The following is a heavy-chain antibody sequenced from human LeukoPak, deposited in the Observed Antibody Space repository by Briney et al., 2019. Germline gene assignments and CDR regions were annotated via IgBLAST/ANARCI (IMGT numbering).Heavy chain of an antibody. J-gene: IGHJ3*02. CDR2: IYYTGST. CDR3: ARATRGELLRYAFDI. D-gene: IGHD1-26*01. Sequence: SETLSRTCTVSGGSISSGDYYWSWIRQPPGKGLEWIGYIYYTGSTYYNPSLKSRVTISADTSKNQFSLKLSSVTAADTAVYYCARATRGELLRYAFDIWGQGTMVTVSS. CDR1: GGSISSGDYY. V-gene: IGHV4-30-4*01.